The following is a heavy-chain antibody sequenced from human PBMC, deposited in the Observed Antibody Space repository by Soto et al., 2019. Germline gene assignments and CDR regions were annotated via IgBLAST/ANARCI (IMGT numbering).Heavy chain of an antibody. CDR2: IFYSGST. J-gene: IGHJ4*02. CDR3: ARRYSSSLDF. D-gene: IGHD6-13*01. CDR1: GGSISSYY. Sequence: QVQLQESGPGLVKPSETLSLTCTVSGGSISSYYWSWIRQPPGKGLEWIGYIFYSGSTNYNSSLKSRVTISVDTSKNQFSLKLSSVTAADTAVYYCARRYSSSLDFWGQGTLVTVSS. V-gene: IGHV4-59*08.